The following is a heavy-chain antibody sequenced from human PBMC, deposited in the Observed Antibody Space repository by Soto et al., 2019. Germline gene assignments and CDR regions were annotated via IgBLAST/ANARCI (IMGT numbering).Heavy chain of an antibody. J-gene: IGHJ5*02. V-gene: IGHV1-2*02. CDR2: INAHSGGT. D-gene: IGHD6-6*01. Sequence: ASVKVSCKASGFSFTGYYIHWLRQAPGQGLEWMGWINAHSGGTEYAQKFQGRVTLTRDTSIATAYLTLTSLASDDTALYYCAKDLTRQLAYWLDPWGQGTQVTVS. CDR1: GFSFTGYY. CDR3: AKDLTRQLAYWLDP.